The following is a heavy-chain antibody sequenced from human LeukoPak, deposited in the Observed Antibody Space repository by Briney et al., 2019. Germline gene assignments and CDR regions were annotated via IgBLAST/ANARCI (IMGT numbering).Heavy chain of an antibody. Sequence: GGSLRLSCAASGFTFSSYSMNWVRQAPGKGLEWVSSISSSSSYIYYADSVKGRLTISRDNAKNSLYLQMNSLRAEDTALYYCAKGALRLGELDYFDYWGQGTLVTVSS. J-gene: IGHJ4*02. D-gene: IGHD3-16*01. CDR1: GFTFSSYS. V-gene: IGHV3-21*04. CDR3: AKGALRLGELDYFDY. CDR2: ISSSSSYI.